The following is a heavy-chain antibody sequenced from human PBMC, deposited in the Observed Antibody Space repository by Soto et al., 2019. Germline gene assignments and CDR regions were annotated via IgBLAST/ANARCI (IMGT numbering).Heavy chain of an antibody. CDR2: LNPNTGAT. CDR3: ARQCCSSTSCFYDY. J-gene: IGHJ4*02. D-gene: IGHD2-2*01. V-gene: IGHV1-2*02. CDR1: EYTFTDNY. Sequence: ASVKVSCKTSEYTFTDNYIYWLRQAPGQGLEWMGWLNPNTGATDFAQRFQGRVTLTSDTSISTAYMELSRLTSDDTAVFYCARQCCSSTSCFYDYWGPGTLVTVSS.